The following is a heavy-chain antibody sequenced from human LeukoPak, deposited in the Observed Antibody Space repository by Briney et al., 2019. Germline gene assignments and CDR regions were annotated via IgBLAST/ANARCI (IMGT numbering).Heavy chain of an antibody. CDR1: GFTVSNTA. V-gene: IGHV3-23*01. Sequence: QSGGSLRLSCAASGFTVSNTAMIWVRQAPGKGLEWVSAIEGQTTYTHYADSVKGRFTISRDNSKNTLYLQMNSLRAEDTAVYYCTHIVVVPANRPLNHPQNDYWGQGTLVTVSS. J-gene: IGHJ4*02. CDR3: THIVVVPANRPLNHPQNDY. D-gene: IGHD2-2*01. CDR2: IEGQTTYT.